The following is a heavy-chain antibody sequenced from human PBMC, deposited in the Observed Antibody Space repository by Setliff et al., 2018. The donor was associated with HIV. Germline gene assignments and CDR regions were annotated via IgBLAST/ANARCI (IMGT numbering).Heavy chain of an antibody. CDR1: GVSINRTDHY. Sequence: PSETLSLTRSVSGVSINRTDHYWAWIRQSPGKRLEWIGSVSQSGSTYYNPSLKSRITISVDRSKNLFSLKLISVTAADQGVYYCARVPVAGANWFDPWGLGTLVTVS. J-gene: IGHJ5*02. V-gene: IGHV4-39*01. CDR3: ARVPVAGANWFDP. CDR2: VSQSGST. D-gene: IGHD2-21*01.